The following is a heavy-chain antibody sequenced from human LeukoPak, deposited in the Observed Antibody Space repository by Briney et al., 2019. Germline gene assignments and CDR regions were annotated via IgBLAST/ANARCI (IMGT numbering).Heavy chain of an antibody. CDR1: EFTFSSYA. D-gene: IGHD5/OR15-5a*01. CDR2: ISSDGSNK. Sequence: GVSLRLSCAASEFTFSSYAMHWVRQAPGKGLEWVAVISSDGSNKYYADSVKGRFTISRDNSKSTLYLQMDSLRAEDTAVYYCARASTPGFGLSGFDYWGQGTLVTVSS. V-gene: IGHV3-30-3*01. J-gene: IGHJ4*02. CDR3: ARASTPGFGLSGFDY.